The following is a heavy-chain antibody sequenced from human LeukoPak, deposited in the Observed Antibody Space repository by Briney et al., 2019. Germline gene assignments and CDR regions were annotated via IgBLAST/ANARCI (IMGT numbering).Heavy chain of an antibody. Sequence: SETLSLTCTVSGGSIRSGDYYWSWIRQPPGKGLEWIGYIYYSGSTYYNPSLKSRVTISVDTSKNQFSLKLSSVTAADTAVYYCARLTYYDGSGSFQFDYWGQGTLVTVSS. J-gene: IGHJ4*02. D-gene: IGHD3-10*01. CDR2: IYYSGST. CDR3: ARLTYYDGSGSFQFDY. CDR1: GGSIRSGDYY. V-gene: IGHV4-30-4*01.